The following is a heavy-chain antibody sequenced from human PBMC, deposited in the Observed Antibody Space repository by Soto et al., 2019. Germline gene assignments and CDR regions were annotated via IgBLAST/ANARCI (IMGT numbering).Heavy chain of an antibody. CDR3: ARSPRAGGYCSSTSCYVFDY. J-gene: IGHJ4*02. Sequence: ESGGGLVQPGGSLRLSCAASGFTFSSYSMNWVRQAPGKGLEWVSYISSSSSTIYYADSVKGRFTISRDNAKNSLYLQMNSLRAEDTAVYYCARSPRAGGYCSSTSCYVFDYWGQGTLVTVSS. CDR1: GFTFSSYS. CDR2: ISSSSSTI. D-gene: IGHD2-2*01. V-gene: IGHV3-48*01.